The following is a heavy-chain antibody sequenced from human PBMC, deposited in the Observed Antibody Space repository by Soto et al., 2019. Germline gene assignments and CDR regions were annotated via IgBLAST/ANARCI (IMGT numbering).Heavy chain of an antibody. J-gene: IGHJ5*02. V-gene: IGHV1-24*01. Sequence: ASVKVSCKVSGYTLTELSMHWVRQAPGKGLEWMGGFDPEDGETIYAQKFQGRVTMTEDTSTDTAYMELSSLRSEDTAVYYCATRVYYGSGSYYYGNWFDPWGQGTLVTVSS. D-gene: IGHD3-10*01. CDR2: FDPEDGET. CDR1: GYTLTELS. CDR3: ATRVYYGSGSYYYGNWFDP.